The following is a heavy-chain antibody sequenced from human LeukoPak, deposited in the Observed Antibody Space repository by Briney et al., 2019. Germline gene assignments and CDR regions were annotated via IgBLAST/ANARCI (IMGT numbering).Heavy chain of an antibody. CDR3: AGRTYYYDIDY. J-gene: IGHJ4*02. D-gene: IGHD3-22*01. Sequence: SETLSLTCAVYGGSFSGYYWSWIRQPPGKGLEWIGEINHSGSTNYNPSLKSRVTISVDTSKNQFSLKLSSVTAADTAVYYCAGRTYYYDIDYWGQGTLVTVSS. CDR2: INHSGST. V-gene: IGHV4-34*01. CDR1: GGSFSGYY.